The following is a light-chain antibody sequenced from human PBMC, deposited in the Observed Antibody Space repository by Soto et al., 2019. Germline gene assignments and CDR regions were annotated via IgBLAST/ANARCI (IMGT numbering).Light chain of an antibody. J-gene: IGKJ2*01. Sequence: DLQMTQSPSSLSASVGDRVTITCRASQSISSYLNWYQQKPGEAPKILIYAASTLQSGVPSRFSGRGSGPDFSLTISSRQPEDFATYYCQQTFSAPVTFGQGTRLEIK. CDR2: AAS. CDR1: QSISSY. CDR3: QQTFSAPVT. V-gene: IGKV1-39*01.